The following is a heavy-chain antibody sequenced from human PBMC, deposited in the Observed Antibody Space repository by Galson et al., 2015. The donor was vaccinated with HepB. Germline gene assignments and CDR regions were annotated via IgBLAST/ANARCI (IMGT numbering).Heavy chain of an antibody. CDR3: VREHNSGWYLDH. V-gene: IGHV3-33*01. CDR2: IWRDGTKK. D-gene: IGHD6-19*01. CDR1: GFIFSNYG. J-gene: IGHJ4*02. Sequence: SLRLSCAASGFIFSNYGMHWVRQAPGKGLEWVALIWRDGTKKYYSDSVKGRFTISRDNSKNILYLQMTSLRAEDTAVYYCVREHNSGWYLDHWGQGTLVTVSS.